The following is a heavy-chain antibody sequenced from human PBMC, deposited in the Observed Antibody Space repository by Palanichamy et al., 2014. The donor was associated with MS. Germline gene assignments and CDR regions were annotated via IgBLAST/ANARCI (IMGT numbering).Heavy chain of an antibody. V-gene: IGHV3-23*01. CDR1: GFTSSTYG. D-gene: IGHD4-17*01. J-gene: IGHJ4*02. CDR3: AKVGRPYGDYWYFDF. CDR2: INGDST. Sequence: EVQLLESGGGLAQPGGSLRLSCAASGFTSSTYGMSWVRQSPGKGLEWVSGINGDSTYYADSVKGRFTISRDNSKNTLYLQMRSLRSDDTAVYYCAKVGRPYGDYWYFDFWGQGTLVTVSS.